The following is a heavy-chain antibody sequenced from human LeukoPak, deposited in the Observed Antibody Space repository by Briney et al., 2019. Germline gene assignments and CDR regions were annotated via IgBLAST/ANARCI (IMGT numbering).Heavy chain of an antibody. CDR2: ITGTGGST. CDR3: AKDHGTAVAGFYY. J-gene: IGHJ4*02. V-gene: IGHV3-23*01. D-gene: IGHD6-19*01. CDR1: GFSLNTYG. Sequence: PGASLRLSCAASGFSLNTYGVSWVRQPPGKGPEWVSGITGTGGSTYYADSVKGRFTVSRDTSKNTLYLQMNSLRAEDTAIYYCAKDHGTAVAGFYYWGQGTLVTISS.